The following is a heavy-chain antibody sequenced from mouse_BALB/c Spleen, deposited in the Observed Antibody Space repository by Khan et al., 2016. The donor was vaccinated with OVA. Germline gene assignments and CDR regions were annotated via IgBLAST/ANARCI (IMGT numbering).Heavy chain of an antibody. Sequence: VQLKQSGPDLVKPGASVTISCKASGYSFTGYYIHWVKQSLGKSLQWIGRVNPYNGGTSYNQKFKVKAILTVDKSSNTAYMELRSLTSEDSAVYSCAIYHGYFDVWGEGTTVTVAS. V-gene: IGHV1-26*01. CDR2: VNPYNGGT. CDR1: GYSFTGYY. J-gene: IGHJ1*01. D-gene: IGHD1-1*01. CDR3: AIYHGYFDV.